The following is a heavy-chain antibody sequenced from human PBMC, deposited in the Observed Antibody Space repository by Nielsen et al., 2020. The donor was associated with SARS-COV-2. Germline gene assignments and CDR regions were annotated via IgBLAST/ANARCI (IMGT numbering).Heavy chain of an antibody. J-gene: IGHJ4*02. CDR1: GFTFSSYG. Sequence: GGSLRLSCAASGFTFSSYGMHWVRQAPGKGLEWVAVISYDGSNKYYADSVKGRFTISRDNAKNSLYLQMNSLRAEDTAVYYCARVYSTVPYFDYWGQGTLVTVSS. CDR3: ARVYSTVPYFDY. V-gene: IGHV3-33*05. CDR2: ISYDGSNK. D-gene: IGHD4-11*01.